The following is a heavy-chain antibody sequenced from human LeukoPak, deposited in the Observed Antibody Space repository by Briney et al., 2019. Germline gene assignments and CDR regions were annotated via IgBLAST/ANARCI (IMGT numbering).Heavy chain of an antibody. J-gene: IGHJ4*02. CDR3: ARGRHIAVADYYFDY. Sequence: ALVKVSCKASGYTFTGYSIHWVRQAPGQGLEWMGWIHPKSGGTNYAQKFQGRVTMTRDTSISTAYMELSRLRSDDTAVYYCARGRHIAVADYYFDYWGQGTLVTVSS. CDR2: IHPKSGGT. D-gene: IGHD6-19*01. V-gene: IGHV1-2*02. CDR1: GYTFTGYS.